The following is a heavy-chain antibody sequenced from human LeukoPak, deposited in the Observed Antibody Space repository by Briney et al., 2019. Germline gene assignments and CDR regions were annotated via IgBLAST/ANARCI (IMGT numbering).Heavy chain of an antibody. CDR3: TRQPDIVVVPAAIAFDY. CDR1: GFTFSGSA. CDR2: IRSKANSYAT. D-gene: IGHD2-2*01. J-gene: IGHJ4*02. V-gene: IGHV3-73*01. Sequence: GGSLKLSCAASGFTFSGSAMHWVRQASGKGLEWVGRIRSKANSYATAYAASVKGRFTISRDDSKNTAYLQMNSLKTEDTAVYYCTRQPDIVVVPAAIAFDYWGQGTLVTVSS.